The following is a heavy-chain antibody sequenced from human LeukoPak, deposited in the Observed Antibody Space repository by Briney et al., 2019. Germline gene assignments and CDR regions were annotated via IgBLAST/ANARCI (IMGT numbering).Heavy chain of an antibody. CDR2: ISGSGGST. CDR1: GFTFSSYA. CDR3: AKDRLGIAAAGTSDY. V-gene: IGHV3-23*01. Sequence: GGSLRLSCAASGFTFSSYAMSWVRQAPGKGLEWVSAISGSGGSTYYADSVKGRFTISIDNSKNTLYLQMNSLRAEDTAVYYCAKDRLGIAAAGTSDYWGQGTLVTVSS. J-gene: IGHJ4*02. D-gene: IGHD6-13*01.